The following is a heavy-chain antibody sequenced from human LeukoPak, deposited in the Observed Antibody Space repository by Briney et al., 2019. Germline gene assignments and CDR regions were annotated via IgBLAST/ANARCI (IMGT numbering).Heavy chain of an antibody. CDR3: ARVTLSYYYDSSGRLGDAFDI. Sequence: SETLSLTCTVSGGSLSSYYWSWIRQPPGKGLEWIGYIYYSGSTNYNPSLKSRVTISVDTSKNQFSLKLSSVTAADTAVYYCARVTLSYYYDSSGRLGDAFDIWGQGTMVTVSS. D-gene: IGHD3-22*01. CDR2: IYYSGST. CDR1: GGSLSSYY. J-gene: IGHJ3*02. V-gene: IGHV4-59*01.